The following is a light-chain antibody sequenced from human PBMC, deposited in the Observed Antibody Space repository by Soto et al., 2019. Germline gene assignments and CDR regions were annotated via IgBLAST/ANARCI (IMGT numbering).Light chain of an antibody. CDR2: GAS. CDR3: QQYNNWPPWT. CDR1: QSVSSN. Sequence: EIVVTQSSATLSLFSGERGTRSCRASQSVSSNLAWYQQKPGQAPRLLIYGASTRVTGIPARFSGSGSGTEFTLTISSLQSEDFAVYYCQQYNNWPPWTFGQGTKVDIK. V-gene: IGKV3-15*01. J-gene: IGKJ1*01.